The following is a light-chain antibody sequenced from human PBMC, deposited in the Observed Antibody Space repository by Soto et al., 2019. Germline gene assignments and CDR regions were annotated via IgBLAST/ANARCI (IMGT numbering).Light chain of an antibody. V-gene: IGKV3-20*01. CDR2: GAS. Sequence: EIVFTQSPGTLSLSPGERATRSCRASQSVSSSYLAWYQQKPGQAPRLLIYGASSRATGIPDRFSGSGSGTDFTLTISRLEPEDFAVYYCQQYGSSITFGQGTRLEIK. CDR1: QSVSSSY. J-gene: IGKJ5*01. CDR3: QQYGSSIT.